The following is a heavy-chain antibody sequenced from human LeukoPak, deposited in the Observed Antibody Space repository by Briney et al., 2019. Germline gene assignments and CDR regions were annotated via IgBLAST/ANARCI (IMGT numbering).Heavy chain of an antibody. CDR1: GGSISSSSYD. J-gene: IGHJ4*02. CDR2: IYYSGST. V-gene: IGHV4-39*01. CDR3: AGLLGDSSSRSIFDY. Sequence: SETLSLTCTVSGGSISSSSYDWGWIRQPPGKGLEWIGSIYYSGSTYYNPSLKSRVTISVDTSKNQFSLKLSSVTAADTAVYYCAGLLGDSSSRSIFDYWGQGTLVTVSS. D-gene: IGHD6-13*01.